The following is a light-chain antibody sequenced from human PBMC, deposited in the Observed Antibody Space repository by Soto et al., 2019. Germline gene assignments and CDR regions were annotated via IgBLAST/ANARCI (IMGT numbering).Light chain of an antibody. CDR2: AAS. Sequence: IRMTQSPSSLSASTGDRVTITCRASQSISSYLNWYQQKPGKAPKLLIYAASSLQSGVPSRFSGSGSGTDFTLTISSLQPEDFATYYCQQSYSTLVTFGQGTKVDIK. CDR1: QSISSY. J-gene: IGKJ1*01. CDR3: QQSYSTLVT. V-gene: IGKV1-39*01.